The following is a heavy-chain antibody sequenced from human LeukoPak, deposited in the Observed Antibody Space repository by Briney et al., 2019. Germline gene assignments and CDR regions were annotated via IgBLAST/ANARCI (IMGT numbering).Heavy chain of an antibody. V-gene: IGHV5-51*01. CDR1: GYSFTSYW. J-gene: IGHJ4*02. Sequence: GESLKISCKGSGYSFTSYWIGLVRQMPGKGLEWMGIIYPGDSDTRYSPSFQGQVTISADKSISTAYLQWSSLKASDTAMYYCARRVQAGGVVTPFDYWGQGTLVTVSS. CDR3: ARRVQAGGVVTPFDY. D-gene: IGHD3-3*01. CDR2: IYPGDSDT.